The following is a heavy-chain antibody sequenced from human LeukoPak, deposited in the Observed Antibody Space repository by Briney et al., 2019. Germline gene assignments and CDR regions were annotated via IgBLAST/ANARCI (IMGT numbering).Heavy chain of an antibody. D-gene: IGHD6-6*01. Sequence: GGSLRLSCAASGFTFSNYWMSWVRQAPGKGLEWVANIKQDGSEKYYVNSVKGRFTISRDNAKNSLYLQMNSLRAEDTAVYYCAKGSIAAPREFDYWGQGTLVTVSS. V-gene: IGHV3-7*03. CDR1: GFTFSNYW. CDR2: IKQDGSEK. J-gene: IGHJ4*02. CDR3: AKGSIAAPREFDY.